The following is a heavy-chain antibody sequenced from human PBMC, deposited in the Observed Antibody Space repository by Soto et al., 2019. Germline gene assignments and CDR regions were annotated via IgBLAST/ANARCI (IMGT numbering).Heavy chain of an antibody. D-gene: IGHD6-19*01. CDR3: ARDGPSSGWDPWGLNREYFQH. CDR2: INSDGSST. CDR1: GFTFSSYW. Sequence: GGSLRLSCAASGFTFSSYWMHWVRQAPGKGLVWVSRINSDGSSTSYADSVKGRFTISRDNAKNTLYLQMNSLRAEDMAVYYCARDGPSSGWDPWGLNREYFQHWGQGTLVTVSS. J-gene: IGHJ1*01. V-gene: IGHV3-74*01.